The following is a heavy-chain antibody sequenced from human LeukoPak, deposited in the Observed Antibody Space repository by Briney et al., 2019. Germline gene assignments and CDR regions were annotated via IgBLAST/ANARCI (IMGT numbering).Heavy chain of an antibody. CDR2: IKYDGSAT. CDR1: GFTFSNYW. V-gene: IGHV3-74*01. D-gene: IGHD3-3*01. CDR3: VSGSLQSGYNFDY. J-gene: IGHJ4*02. Sequence: GGSLRLSCAASGFTFSNYWIHWVRQVPGKGLVWVSHIKYDGSATNYADSVKGRFTISRDNAKNTLYLQMNSLRAEDTAVYYCVSGSLQSGYNFDYWGQGALVTVSS.